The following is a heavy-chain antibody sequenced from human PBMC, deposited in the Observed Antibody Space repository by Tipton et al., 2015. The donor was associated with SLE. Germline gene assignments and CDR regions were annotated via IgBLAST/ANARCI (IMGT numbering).Heavy chain of an antibody. CDR2: IYYSGST. CDR1: GDSITSYY. V-gene: IGHV4-59*01. J-gene: IGHJ3*02. Sequence: TLSLTCSVSGDSITSYYWGWIRQPPGKGLEWIGHIYYSGSTYYSPSLKGRVTISVDTSKNQFSLRLTSVTAADTAVYYCARRNYDVLTGYYDAFDIWGQGTRVTVSS. D-gene: IGHD3-9*01. CDR3: ARRNYDVLTGYYDAFDI.